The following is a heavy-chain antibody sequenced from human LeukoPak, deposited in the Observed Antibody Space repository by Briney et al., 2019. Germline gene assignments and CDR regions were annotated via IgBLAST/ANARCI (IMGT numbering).Heavy chain of an antibody. Sequence: SETLSLTCTVSGYSISSTYYGAWIRQPPGKGLEWIATVSHSGNTYYTPSLESRLTISLDTSTKHFSPRLRSVTAADTAVYYCARVNAPVATFDSCGAGTLGAASS. CDR1: GYSISSTYY. D-gene: IGHD1-1*01. CDR2: VSHSGNT. CDR3: ARVNAPVATFDS. V-gene: IGHV4-38-2*02. J-gene: IGHJ4*02.